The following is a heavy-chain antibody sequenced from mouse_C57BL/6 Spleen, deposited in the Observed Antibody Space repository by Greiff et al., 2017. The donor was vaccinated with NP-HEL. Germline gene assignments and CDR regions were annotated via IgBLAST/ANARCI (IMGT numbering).Heavy chain of an antibody. CDR1: GFTFSSYT. D-gene: IGHD1-1*01. J-gene: IGHJ2*01. V-gene: IGHV5-9*01. CDR2: ISGGGGNT. Sequence: EVQGVESGGGLVKPGGSLKLSCAASGFTFSSYTMSWVRQTPEKRLEWVATISGGGGNTYYPDSVKGRFTISRDNAKNTLYLQMSSLRSEDTALYYCARLPLLRFYFDYWGQGTTLTVSS. CDR3: ARLPLLRFYFDY.